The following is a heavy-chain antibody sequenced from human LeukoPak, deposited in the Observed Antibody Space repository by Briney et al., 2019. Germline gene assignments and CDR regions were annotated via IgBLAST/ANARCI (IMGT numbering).Heavy chain of an antibody. CDR2: ISWNSGSI. CDR3: AKDYCSSTSCPDGRFDY. D-gene: IGHD2-2*01. CDR1: GFTFDDYA. Sequence: PGRSLRLSCAASGFTFDDYAMHWVRQAPGKGLEWVSGISWNSGSIGYADSVKGRFTISRDNAKNSLYLQMNSLRAEDTALYYCAKDYCSSTSCPDGRFDYWGQGTLVTVSS. V-gene: IGHV3-9*01. J-gene: IGHJ4*02.